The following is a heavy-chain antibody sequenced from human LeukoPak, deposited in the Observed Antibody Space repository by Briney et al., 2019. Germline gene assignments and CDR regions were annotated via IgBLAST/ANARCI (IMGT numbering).Heavy chain of an antibody. CDR3: ARGQTGSDAFDI. CDR1: GFTFSSYS. Sequence: PGGSLRLSCAASGFTFSSYSMNWVRQAPGKGLEWVSSISSSSSYIYYADSVKGRFTISRDNAKNSLYLQMNSLRAEDTAVYYCARGQTGSDAFDIWGQGTMVTVSS. D-gene: IGHD3-9*01. CDR2: ISSSSSYI. J-gene: IGHJ3*02. V-gene: IGHV3-21*01.